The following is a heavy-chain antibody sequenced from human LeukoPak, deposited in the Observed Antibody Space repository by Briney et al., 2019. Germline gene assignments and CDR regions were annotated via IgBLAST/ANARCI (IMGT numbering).Heavy chain of an antibody. D-gene: IGHD2-15*01. CDR2: IYTSGST. J-gene: IGHJ4*02. CDR3: ARGRCSGGSCYWFGFDY. Sequence: KPSETLSLTCTVSGGSISSYYWSRIRQPAGKGLEWIGRIYTSGSTNYNPSLKSRVAMSVDTSKNQFSLKLSSVTAADTAVYYCARGRCSGGSCYWFGFDYWGQGTLVTVSS. CDR1: GGSISSYY. V-gene: IGHV4-4*07.